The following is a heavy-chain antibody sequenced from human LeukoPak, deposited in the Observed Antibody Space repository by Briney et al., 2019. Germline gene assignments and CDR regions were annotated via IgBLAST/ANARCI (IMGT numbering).Heavy chain of an antibody. J-gene: IGHJ4*02. Sequence: SQTLSLTCTVSGGSISSGSYYWSWIRQPAGKGLEWIGRIYTSGSTNYNPSLKSRVTISVDTSKNQFSLKLSSVTAADTAVYYCARTLYYYDSSGHDTFDYWGQGTLVTVSS. CDR3: ARTLYYYDSSGHDTFDY. D-gene: IGHD3-22*01. CDR2: IYTSGST. V-gene: IGHV4-61*02. CDR1: GGSISSGSYY.